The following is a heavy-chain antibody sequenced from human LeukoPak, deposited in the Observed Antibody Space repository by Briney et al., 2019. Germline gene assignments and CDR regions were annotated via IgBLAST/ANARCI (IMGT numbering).Heavy chain of an antibody. V-gene: IGHV3-33*01. J-gene: IGHJ4*02. D-gene: IGHD6-19*01. CDR3: ATGYSSGWFWGAFDY. Sequence: PGGSLRLSCAASGFTFSSYGMRWVRQAPGKGLEWVAVIWYDGSNKYYADSVKGRFTISRDNSKNTLYLQMNSLRAEDTAVYYCATGYSSGWFWGAFDYWGQGTLVTVSS. CDR1: GFTFSSYG. CDR2: IWYDGSNK.